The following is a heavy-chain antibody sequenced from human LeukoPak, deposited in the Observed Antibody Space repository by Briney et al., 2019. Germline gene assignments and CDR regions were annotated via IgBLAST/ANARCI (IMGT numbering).Heavy chain of an antibody. J-gene: IGHJ4*02. Sequence: GGSLRLSCAASGFTFSSYEMNWVRQAPGKGLEWVSYISSSGSAIYYADSVKGRFTISRDNAKNSLYLQMNSLGAEDTAVYYCARKYCSSISCLFDYWGQGTLVTVSS. D-gene: IGHD2-2*01. CDR1: GFTFSSYE. CDR3: ARKYCSSISCLFDY. V-gene: IGHV3-48*03. CDR2: ISSSGSAI.